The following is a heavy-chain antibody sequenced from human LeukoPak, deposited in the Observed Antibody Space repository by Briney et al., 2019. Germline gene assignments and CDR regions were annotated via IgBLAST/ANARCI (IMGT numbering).Heavy chain of an antibody. CDR2: ISSSSSYI. CDR1: GFTFSSYS. V-gene: IGHV3-21*01. CDR3: ARDFTTLRLFY. J-gene: IGHJ4*02. D-gene: IGHD3-10*01. Sequence: TGGSLRLSCVASGFTFSSYSMNWVRQAPGKGLEWVSSISSSSSYIYYADSVKGRFTISRDNAKNSLYLQMNSLRAEDTAVYYCARDFTTLRLFYWGQGTLVTVSS.